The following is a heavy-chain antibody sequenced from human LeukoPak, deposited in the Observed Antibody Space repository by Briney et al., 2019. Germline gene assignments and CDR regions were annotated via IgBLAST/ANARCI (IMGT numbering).Heavy chain of an antibody. Sequence: SETLSLTCTVSGGSVSGGSYFWTWIRQPPGKGLEWIGYVYYSGSTNYNPSLKSRVTISVDTSKNQFSLKVSSVTAADTAVYYCAREVIVGATGYYYYGMDVWGQGTTVTVSS. CDR3: AREVIVGATGYYYYGMDV. V-gene: IGHV4-61*01. CDR1: GGSVSGGSYF. CDR2: VYYSGST. J-gene: IGHJ6*02. D-gene: IGHD1-26*01.